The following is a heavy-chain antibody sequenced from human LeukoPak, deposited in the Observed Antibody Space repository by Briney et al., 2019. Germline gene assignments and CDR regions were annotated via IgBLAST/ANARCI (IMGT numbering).Heavy chain of an antibody. Sequence: GGSLRLSCAASGFTVSSNFLSWVRQAPGKGLEWVSVIYSSSITSYADSVKGRFTISRHNSKNTLYLQMNSLRADDTAVYYCARGRGAANDAFDIWGQGTMVTVSS. J-gene: IGHJ3*02. CDR3: ARGRGAANDAFDI. D-gene: IGHD3-10*01. CDR1: GFTVSSNF. V-gene: IGHV3-53*04. CDR2: IYSSSIT.